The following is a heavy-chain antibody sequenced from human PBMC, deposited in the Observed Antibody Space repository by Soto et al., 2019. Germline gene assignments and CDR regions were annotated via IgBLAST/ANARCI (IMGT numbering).Heavy chain of an antibody. V-gene: IGHV4-39*01. J-gene: IGHJ6*02. Sequence: SETLSLTCTVSGGSISSSSYYWGWIRQPPGKGLEWIGSIYYSGSTYYNPSLKSRVTISVDTSKNQFSLKLSSVTAADTAVYYCARPHYDSSGYYFLGVLSPQNGMDVWGQGTTVTVSS. CDR2: IYYSGST. CDR3: ARPHYDSSGYYFLGVLSPQNGMDV. D-gene: IGHD3-22*01. CDR1: GGSISSSSYY.